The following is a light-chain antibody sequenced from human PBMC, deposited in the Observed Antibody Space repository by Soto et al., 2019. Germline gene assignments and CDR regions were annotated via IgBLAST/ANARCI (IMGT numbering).Light chain of an antibody. J-gene: IGLJ1*01. CDR1: SSDVGGYNY. CDR3: SSYTSSSTL. CDR2: EVS. V-gene: IGLV2-14*01. Sequence: QSALTQPAFVSGSPGQSITIFCTGTSSDVGGYNYVSWYQQHPGKAPKLMIYEVSNRPSGVSSRFSGSKSGNTASLTISGLQAEDEADYYCSSYTSSSTLFGTGTKLTVL.